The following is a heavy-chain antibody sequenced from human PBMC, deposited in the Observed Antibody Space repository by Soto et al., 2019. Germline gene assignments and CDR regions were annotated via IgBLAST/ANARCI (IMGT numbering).Heavy chain of an antibody. Sequence: SGGSLRLSCAASGFPFGSHAMSWVRQAPGKGLEWVSLVSGNGGTTNYADSVKGRFAISRDNSQETLYLQMNSLRAEDTAIYYCAKGKAHTLFGVDTLFDYWGQGTLVTVSS. V-gene: IGHV3-23*01. J-gene: IGHJ4*02. CDR2: VSGNGGTT. CDR3: AKGKAHTLFGVDTLFDY. D-gene: IGHD3-3*01. CDR1: GFPFGSHA.